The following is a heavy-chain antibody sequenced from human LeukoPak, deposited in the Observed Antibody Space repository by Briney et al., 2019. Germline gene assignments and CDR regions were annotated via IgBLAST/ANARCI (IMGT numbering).Heavy chain of an antibody. CDR1: GFTVSSNY. CDR3: ARGVGSGSRLRAGDY. CDR2: IYSGGST. Sequence: GGSLRLSCAASGFTVSSNYMSWVRQAPGKGLEWVSVIYSGGSTYYADSVKGRFTISRDNSKNTLYLQMNSLRAEDTAVYYCARGVGSGSRLRAGDYWGQGTLVTVSS. J-gene: IGHJ4*02. D-gene: IGHD1-26*01. V-gene: IGHV3-53*01.